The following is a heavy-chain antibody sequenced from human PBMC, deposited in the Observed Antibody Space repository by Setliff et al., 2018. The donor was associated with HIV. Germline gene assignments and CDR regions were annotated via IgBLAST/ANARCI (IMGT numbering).Heavy chain of an antibody. V-gene: IGHV1-24*01. D-gene: IGHD1-26*01. CDR2: FDPQDGKT. J-gene: IGHJ4*02. CDR3: ARGAYRRRDGGTYFYQFDF. Sequence: ASVKVSCKISGYTLTEVSMHWVRQAPGKGLEWMGYFDPQDGKTIYAQKFQGRVTITADKSTSTAFMELSSLRSEDTAVYYCARGAYRRRDGGTYFYQFDFWGRGTLVTVS. CDR1: GYTLTEVS.